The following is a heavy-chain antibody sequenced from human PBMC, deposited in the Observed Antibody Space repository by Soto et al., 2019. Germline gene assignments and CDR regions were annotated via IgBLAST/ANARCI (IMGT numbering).Heavy chain of an antibody. D-gene: IGHD3-9*01. CDR2: ISYDGSNK. CDR1: GFTFSSYG. Sequence: QVQLVESGGGVVQPGRSLRLSCAASGFTFSSYGMHWVRQAPGKGLEWVAVISYDGSNKYYADSVKGRFTISRDNSKNTLYLQMNSLRADDTAVYYCAKDWLNYDILTGYYIPNFDYWGQGTLVTVSS. V-gene: IGHV3-30*18. J-gene: IGHJ4*02. CDR3: AKDWLNYDILTGYYIPNFDY.